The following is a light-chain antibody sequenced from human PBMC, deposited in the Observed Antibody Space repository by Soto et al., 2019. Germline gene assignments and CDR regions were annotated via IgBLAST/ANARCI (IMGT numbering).Light chain of an antibody. CDR1: RSNIGAPYD. J-gene: IGLJ2*01. CDR3: QSYDSSLTGYVV. V-gene: IGLV1-40*01. Sequence: QSVLTQPPSVSGVPGQRITISCTGSRSNIGAPYDVHWYQQFPGTAPKLLIYGNNNRPSGVPDRFSGSKSGTSASLAITGLQAEDEADYYCQSYDSSLTGYVVFGGGTKLTVL. CDR2: GNN.